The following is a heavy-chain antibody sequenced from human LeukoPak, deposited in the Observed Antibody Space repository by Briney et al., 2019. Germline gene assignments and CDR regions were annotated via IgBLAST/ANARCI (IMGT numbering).Heavy chain of an antibody. Sequence: PGGSLRLSCAASGFTFSSYSMNWVRQALGKGLEWVSSISSSSSYIYYADSVKGRFTISRDNAKNSLYLQMNSLRAEDTAVYYCARDNPSGSTDAFDIWGQGTMVTVSS. CDR2: ISSSSSYI. V-gene: IGHV3-21*01. CDR3: ARDNPSGSTDAFDI. J-gene: IGHJ3*02. CDR1: GFTFSSYS. D-gene: IGHD6-19*01.